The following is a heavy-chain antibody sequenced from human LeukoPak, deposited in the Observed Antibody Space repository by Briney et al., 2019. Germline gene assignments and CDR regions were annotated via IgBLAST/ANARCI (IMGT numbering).Heavy chain of an antibody. CDR2: IYYSGST. CDR3: ARGGYYGSGNDFRFDP. Sequence: SETLSLTCTVSGGSISSYYWSWIRQPPGKGLEWIGNIYYSGSTNYKPSLKSRVTISVDTSKNQFSLKLNSVTAADTAVYYCARGGYYGSGNDFRFDPWGQGTLVTVSS. V-gene: IGHV4-59*01. J-gene: IGHJ5*02. D-gene: IGHD3-10*01. CDR1: GGSISSYY.